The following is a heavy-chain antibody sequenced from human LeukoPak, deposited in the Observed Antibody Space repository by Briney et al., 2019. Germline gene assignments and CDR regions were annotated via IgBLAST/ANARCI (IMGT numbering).Heavy chain of an antibody. CDR3: ARASGAFDY. Sequence: KPSETLSLTCTVSGGSISSSYWSWIWQPPPKGLEWIGYIYYSGITNYNPSLKSRVTISLDTSKNQFSLKLNSVTAADTAVYYCARASGAFDYWGQGARVTVSS. J-gene: IGHJ4*02. V-gene: IGHV4-59*01. CDR1: GGSISSSY. CDR2: IYYSGIT.